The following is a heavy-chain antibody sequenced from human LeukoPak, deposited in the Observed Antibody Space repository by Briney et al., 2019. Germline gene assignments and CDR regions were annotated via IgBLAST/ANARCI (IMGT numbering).Heavy chain of an antibody. CDR1: GFTFSTFA. Sequence: PGGSLRLSCVASGFTFSTFAMIWVRQPPGKGLEWVSSIFPSSGEIHYADSVRGRFTISRDNSKSTLSLQINSLRVEDTAIYYCATYRQVLLPFESWGQGTLVTVSS. V-gene: IGHV3-23*01. D-gene: IGHD2-8*02. CDR3: ATYRQVLLPFES. J-gene: IGHJ4*02. CDR2: IFPSSGEI.